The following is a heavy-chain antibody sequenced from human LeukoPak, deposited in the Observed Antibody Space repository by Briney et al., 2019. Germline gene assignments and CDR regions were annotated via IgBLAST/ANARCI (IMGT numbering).Heavy chain of an antibody. D-gene: IGHD5-12*01. V-gene: IGHV3-30*18. CDR2: ISYDGSNK. CDR1: GFTFSSYG. CDR3: AKEMSGYETASFYFDY. Sequence: PGRSLRLSCAASGFTFSSYGMHWVRQAPGKGLEWVAVISYDGSNKYYADSVKGRFTISRDNSKNTLYLQMNSLRAEDTAVYYCAKEMSGYETASFYFDYWGQGTLVTVSS. J-gene: IGHJ4*02.